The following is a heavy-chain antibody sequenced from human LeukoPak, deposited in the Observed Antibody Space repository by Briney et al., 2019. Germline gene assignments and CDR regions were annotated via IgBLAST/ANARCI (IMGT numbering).Heavy chain of an antibody. J-gene: IGHJ4*02. CDR3: ARLSSGLRGDY. CDR1: GGTFSSYA. CDR2: IIPILGIA. V-gene: IGHV1-69*04. D-gene: IGHD6-19*01. Sequence: SVKVSCKASGGTFSSYAISWVRQAPRQGLEWMGRIIPILGIANYAQKFQGRVTITADKSTSTAYMELSSLRSEDTAVYYCARLSSGLRGDYWGQGTLVTVSS.